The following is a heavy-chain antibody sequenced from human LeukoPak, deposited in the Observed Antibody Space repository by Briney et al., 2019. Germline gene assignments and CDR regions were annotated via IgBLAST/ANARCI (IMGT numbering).Heavy chain of an antibody. CDR1: GGSISRSSYY. Sequence: TSETLSLTCTVSGGSISRSSYYWGWIRQPPGKGLEWIGSTYYSGSTYYNPSLKSRVTISVDTSKNQFSLKLSSVTAADTAVYYCASWYDDAFDIWGQGTMVTVSS. D-gene: IGHD6-13*01. CDR3: ASWYDDAFDI. J-gene: IGHJ3*02. CDR2: TYYSGST. V-gene: IGHV4-39*01.